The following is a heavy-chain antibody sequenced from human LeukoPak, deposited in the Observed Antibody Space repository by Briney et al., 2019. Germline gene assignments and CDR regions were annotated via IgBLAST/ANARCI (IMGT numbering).Heavy chain of an antibody. CDR3: ARAGAGGGDFDY. J-gene: IGHJ4*02. CDR2: IYYSGST. Sequence: PSETLYLTCSVSGGSINTYYWSWIRQPPGKGLEWIGYIYYSGSTNYNPSLKSRVTISVDTSKNQFSLRLNTVTAADTAAYYCARAGAGGGDFDYWGQGTLVTVSS. CDR1: GGSINTYY. V-gene: IGHV4-59*01. D-gene: IGHD2-21*01.